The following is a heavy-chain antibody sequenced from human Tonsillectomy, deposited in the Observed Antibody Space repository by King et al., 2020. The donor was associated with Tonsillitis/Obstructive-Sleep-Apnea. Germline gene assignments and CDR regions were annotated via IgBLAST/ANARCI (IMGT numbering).Heavy chain of an antibody. D-gene: IGHD1-7*01. CDR3: ARGRWDITGTQFDP. CDR2: ISDSGST. J-gene: IGHJ5*02. Sequence: PLQESGPGLVKPSGTLSLTCTVSGASISSHYWGWIRPPPGKGLEWIGHISDSGSTNSNPSLKSRVTISVDTSKNQFSLKLTSVTAADTAVYYCARGRWDITGTQFDPWGQGTLVTVSS. V-gene: IGHV4-59*11. CDR1: GASISSHY.